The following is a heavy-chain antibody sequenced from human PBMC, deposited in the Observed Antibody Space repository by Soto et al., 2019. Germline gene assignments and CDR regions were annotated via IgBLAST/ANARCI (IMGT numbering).Heavy chain of an antibody. V-gene: IGHV4-59*01. J-gene: IGHJ6*02. CDR3: ARYYYYYGMDA. Sequence: SETLSLTCTVSGGSISSYYWSWIRQPPGKGLEWIGYIYYSGSTNYNPSLKSRVTISVDTSKNQFSLKLSSVTAADTAVYYCARYYYYYGMDAWGQGTTVTVSS. CDR1: GGSISSYY. CDR2: IYYSGST.